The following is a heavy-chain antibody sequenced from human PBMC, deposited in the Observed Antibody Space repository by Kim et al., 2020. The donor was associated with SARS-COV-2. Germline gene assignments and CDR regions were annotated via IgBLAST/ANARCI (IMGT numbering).Heavy chain of an antibody. CDR3: TSPVYGYCSGGSCS. D-gene: IGHD2-15*01. CDR1: GFTFGDYA. V-gene: IGHV3-49*04. J-gene: IGHJ4*02. CDR2: IRSKAYGGTT. Sequence: GGSLRLSCTASGFTFGDYAMSWVRQAPGKGLEWVGFIRSKAYGGTTEYAASVKGRFTISRDDSKSIAYLQMNSLKTEDTAVYYCTSPVYGYCSGGSCSWGQGTLVTVSS.